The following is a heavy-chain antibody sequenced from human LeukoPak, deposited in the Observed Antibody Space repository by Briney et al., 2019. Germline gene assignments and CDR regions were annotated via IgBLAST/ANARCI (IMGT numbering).Heavy chain of an antibody. CDR2: IYYSGST. CDR3: ARGIAVYYFDY. J-gene: IGHJ4*02. Sequence: EWIGYIYYSGSTNYNPSLKSRVTISVDTSKNQFSLKLSSVTAADTAVYYCARGIAVYYFDYWGQGTLVTVSS. D-gene: IGHD6-19*01. V-gene: IGHV4-59*09.